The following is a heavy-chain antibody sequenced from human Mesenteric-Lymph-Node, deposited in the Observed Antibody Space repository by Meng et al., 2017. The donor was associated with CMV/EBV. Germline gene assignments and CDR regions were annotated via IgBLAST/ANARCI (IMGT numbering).Heavy chain of an antibody. V-gene: IGHV4-39*02. CDR3: ARDTLTYSYGPGWIDP. CDR2: IFYSGSA. Sequence: QLRLQESGPRRVKPSETLSLKCTVSGGSISSSWHYWGWIRQPPGKGLEWIGSIFYSGSAHYNPALESRVTISIDKSKNEFFLNLGSVTAADTAMYFCARDTLTYSYGPGWIDPWGQGTLVTVSS. CDR1: GGSISSSWHY. D-gene: IGHD3-10*01. J-gene: IGHJ5*02.